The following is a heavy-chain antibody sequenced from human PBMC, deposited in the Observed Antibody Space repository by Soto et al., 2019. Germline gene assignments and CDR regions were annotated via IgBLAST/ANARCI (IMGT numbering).Heavy chain of an antibody. Sequence: QVQLVESGGGVVQPGGSLRLSCVASGFTFSTYSIHWVRQAPGRGLEWLTIISYDGMNKYYADSVKGRITISRDNSRNTVFLQMNSLRTEDTAVYYCAGDPDTSGSYRYYFDNWGQGTLVTVSS. D-gene: IGHD1-26*01. J-gene: IGHJ4*02. V-gene: IGHV3-30*14. CDR2: ISYDGMNK. CDR3: AGDPDTSGSYRYYFDN. CDR1: GFTFSTYS.